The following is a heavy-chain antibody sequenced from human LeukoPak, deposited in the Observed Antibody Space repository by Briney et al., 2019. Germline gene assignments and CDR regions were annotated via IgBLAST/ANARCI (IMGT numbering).Heavy chain of an antibody. J-gene: IGHJ6*03. CDR1: GGSLSSYY. CDR3: ARTTGTVYYYYYYYMDG. D-gene: IGHD4-17*01. V-gene: IGHV4-59*01. Sequence: NPSETLSLTCTVSGGSLSSYYWSWIRQPPGKGLEWIGYIYYSGGTNYNPSLKSRVTISVDTSKNQFSLKLSSVTAADTAVYYCARTTGTVYYYYYYYMDGWGKGTTVTVSS. CDR2: IYYSGGT.